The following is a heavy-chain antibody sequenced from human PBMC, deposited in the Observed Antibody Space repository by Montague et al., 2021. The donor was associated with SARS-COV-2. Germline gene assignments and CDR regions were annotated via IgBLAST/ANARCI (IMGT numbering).Heavy chain of an antibody. CDR1: GGSISSYY. Sequence: SETLSLTCTVSGGSISSYYWSWIRQPPGTGLEWIWCIYYSGSTNXNPSLKSRVTISVDTSKNQFSLKLSSVTAADTAVYYFARALYCSDGSCYPYWFDPWGQGTLVTVSS. J-gene: IGHJ5*02. V-gene: IGHV4-59*01. D-gene: IGHD2-15*01. CDR3: ARALYCSDGSCYPYWFDP. CDR2: IYYSGST.